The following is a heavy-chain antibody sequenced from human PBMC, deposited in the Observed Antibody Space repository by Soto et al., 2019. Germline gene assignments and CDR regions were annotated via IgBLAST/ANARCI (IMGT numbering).Heavy chain of an antibody. D-gene: IGHD6-6*01. CDR2: INAHSGVT. Sequence: RASVKVSCKASGFSFTGYYIHWLRQAPGQGLEWMGWINAHSGVTEYAQKFQGRVTLTRDTSIATAYLTLTSLTSDDTALYYCAKDLTRQLTYWLDPWGQGTQVTVSS. CDR3: AKDLTRQLTYWLDP. CDR1: GFSFTGYY. V-gene: IGHV1-2*02. J-gene: IGHJ5*02.